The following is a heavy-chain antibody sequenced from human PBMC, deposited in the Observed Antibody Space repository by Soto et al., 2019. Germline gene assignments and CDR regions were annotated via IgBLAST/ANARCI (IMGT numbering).Heavy chain of an antibody. Sequence: EVQLLESGGGLVQPGGSLRLSCAASGFTFSSYAMSWVRQAPGKGLEWVSAISGSGGSTYYADSVKGRFTISRDNSKNTRYLQMNSLRAEDTAVYYCAKGGYYDSRGYEHFDYWGQGTLVTVSS. V-gene: IGHV3-23*01. D-gene: IGHD3-22*01. CDR1: GFTFSSYA. CDR3: AKGGYYDSRGYEHFDY. CDR2: ISGSGGST. J-gene: IGHJ4*02.